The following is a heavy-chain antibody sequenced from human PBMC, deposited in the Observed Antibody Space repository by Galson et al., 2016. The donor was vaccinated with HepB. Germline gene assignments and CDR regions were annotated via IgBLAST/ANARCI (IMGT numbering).Heavy chain of an antibody. V-gene: IGHV3-23*01. CDR2: VTGSGGST. D-gene: IGHD6-6*01. Sequence: SLRLSCAASGITFSTHAMTWVRQAPGKGLPWVSAVTGSGGSTYYAGSVKGRFTISRDNTRNTLYLQMNGLRAEDTAVYYCAKFSTSSGWFDPWCQGTLVTVSS. J-gene: IGHJ5*02. CDR3: AKFSTSSGWFDP. CDR1: GITFSTHA.